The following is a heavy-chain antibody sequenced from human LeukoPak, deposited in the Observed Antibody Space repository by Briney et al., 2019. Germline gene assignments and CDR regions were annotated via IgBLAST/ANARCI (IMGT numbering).Heavy chain of an antibody. CDR1: RFTFSSYT. V-gene: IGHV3-30*04. Sequence: GGSLRLSCGASRFTFSSYTMHWVRQAPGKGLDWVAVISLDGNNKFYADSVKGRFTISRDNSKNTLYLQMNSLSAEDTAIYYCASSTGSYASYFDYWGLGTLVTVSS. D-gene: IGHD2-2*01. CDR3: ASSTGSYASYFDY. CDR2: ISLDGNNK. J-gene: IGHJ4*02.